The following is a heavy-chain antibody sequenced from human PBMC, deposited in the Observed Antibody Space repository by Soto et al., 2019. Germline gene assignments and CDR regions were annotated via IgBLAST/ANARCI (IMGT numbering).Heavy chain of an antibody. CDR1: GFIYSSCA. D-gene: IGHD6-6*01. CDR2: VSHDGTLY. V-gene: IGHV3-30*18. Sequence: QVQLVESGGGVVQPGRSLRLSCSASGFIYSSCAMHWVRQVPGKGLEWLAVVSHDGTLYPYADSVKGRFIISRDNSRKLLDLQMNCVRPDDTAVYYCVKDRSDTRSFDYWGQGTLVTVSS. CDR3: VKDRSDTRSFDY. J-gene: IGHJ4*02.